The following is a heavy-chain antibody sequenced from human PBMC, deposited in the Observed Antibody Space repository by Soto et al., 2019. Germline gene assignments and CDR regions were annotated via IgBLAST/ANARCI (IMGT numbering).Heavy chain of an antibody. D-gene: IGHD4-17*01. V-gene: IGHV1-69*13. CDR2: IIPIFGTA. Sequence: SVKVSCKASGGTFSSYAISWVRQAPGQGLEWMGGIIPIFGTANYAQKFQGRVTITADESTSTAYMELSSLRSEDTAVYYCAREGRWLHYGSFDYWGQGTLVTVSS. CDR1: GGTFSSYA. J-gene: IGHJ4*02. CDR3: AREGRWLHYGSFDY.